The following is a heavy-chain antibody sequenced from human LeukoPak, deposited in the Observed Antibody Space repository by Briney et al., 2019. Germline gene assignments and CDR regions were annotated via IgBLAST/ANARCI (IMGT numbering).Heavy chain of an antibody. J-gene: IGHJ4*02. CDR3: ARATEGAVAGPPNY. CDR2: ISSNGGST. V-gene: IGHV3-64*01. D-gene: IGHD6-19*01. Sequence: PGGSLRLSCAASGFTFSSYAMHWVRQAPGKGLEYVSAISSNGGSTYYANSVKGRFTISRDNSKNTLYLQMGSLRAEDMAVYYCARATEGAVAGPPNYWGQGTLVTVSS. CDR1: GFTFSSYA.